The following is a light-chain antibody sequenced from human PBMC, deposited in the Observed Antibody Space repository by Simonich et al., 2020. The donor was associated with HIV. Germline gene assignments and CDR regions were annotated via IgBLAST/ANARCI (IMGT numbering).Light chain of an antibody. CDR2: EGS. Sequence: QSALTQPASVSGSPGQSIIISCTGTSSDIGSYNLVSWYQQHPGKAPKLMIYEGSKRPSGVSNRVSGSKSGNTASLTISGLQADDEADYYCSSYTSSSTWVFGGGTKLTVL. CDR1: SSDIGSYNL. V-gene: IGLV2-14*02. J-gene: IGLJ3*02. CDR3: SSYTSSSTWV.